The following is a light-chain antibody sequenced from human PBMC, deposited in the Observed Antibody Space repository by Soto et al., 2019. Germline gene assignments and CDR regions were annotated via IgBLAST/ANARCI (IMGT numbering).Light chain of an antibody. CDR2: GNT. V-gene: IGLV1-40*01. CDR3: QSYDDSLSVHYV. J-gene: IGLJ1*01. Sequence: QSVLTQPPSVSGAPGQRVTISCTGSSSNIGSTYDVQWYQQLPGTAPKLLIHGNTDRPSGVPDRFSGSKSGTSASLAITGLQAGGEADYYCQSYDDSLSVHYVFGTGTKVTVL. CDR1: SSNIGSTYD.